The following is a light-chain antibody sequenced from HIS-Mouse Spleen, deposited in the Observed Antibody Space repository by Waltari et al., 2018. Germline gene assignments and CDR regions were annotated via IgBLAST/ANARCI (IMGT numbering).Light chain of an antibody. Sequence: SYELTQPPSVSVSPGQTARITCSRDAFPKKYSYWSQQKSGQAPVLVIYEDSKRPSGIPERFSGSSSGTMATLTISGAQVEDEADYYCYSTDSSGNHRVFGGGTKLTVL. V-gene: IGLV3-10*01. J-gene: IGLJ2*01. CDR1: AFPKKY. CDR2: EDS. CDR3: YSTDSSGNHRV.